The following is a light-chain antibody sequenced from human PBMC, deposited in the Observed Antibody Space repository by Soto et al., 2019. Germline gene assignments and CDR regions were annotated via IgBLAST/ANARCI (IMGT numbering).Light chain of an antibody. Sequence: EIVLTQSPATLSLSPGGRAALSGRASPSVTNFLAWYQPKPGQAPRLLIYGAFNRATGIPARFSGSGSGTDFTLTISSLEPEDSAIYYCQQRNIWPPVTFGQGTRLENK. CDR3: QQRNIWPPVT. CDR2: GAF. J-gene: IGKJ5*01. V-gene: IGKV3-11*01. CDR1: PSVTNF.